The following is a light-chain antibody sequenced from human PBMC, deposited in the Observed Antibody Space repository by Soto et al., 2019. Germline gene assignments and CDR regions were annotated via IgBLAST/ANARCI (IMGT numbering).Light chain of an antibody. J-gene: IGKJ3*01. Sequence: EVVLTQSPVTLSLSPGERATLSCRASQSVSSPYLARYQQKPGQPPRLLIYGASSRATDIPDRFIGSGSGTEFNLTIARLAPEVFARYYCQQYESSPFTFGPGNKVDI. CDR3: QQYESSPFT. CDR1: QSVSSPY. CDR2: GAS. V-gene: IGKV3-20*01.